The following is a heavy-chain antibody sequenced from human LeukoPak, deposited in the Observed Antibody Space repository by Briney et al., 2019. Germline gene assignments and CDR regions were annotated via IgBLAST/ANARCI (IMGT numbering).Heavy chain of an antibody. CDR3: ARDRYYYDSSGYRWPY. V-gene: IGHV1-18*04. Sequence: ASVKVSCKASGYTFNKFGISWVRQAPGQGLEWMGWISAYNGHTLYAQNLEGRVIMTTDTSTNTAYMELKNLRSDDTAVYYCARDRYYYDSSGYRWPYWGQGTLVTVSS. D-gene: IGHD3-22*01. CDR2: ISAYNGHT. CDR1: GYTFNKFG. J-gene: IGHJ4*02.